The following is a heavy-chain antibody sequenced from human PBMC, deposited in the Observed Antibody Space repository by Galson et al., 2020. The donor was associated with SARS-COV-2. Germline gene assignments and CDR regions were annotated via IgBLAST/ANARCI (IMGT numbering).Heavy chain of an antibody. J-gene: IGHJ4*02. CDR1: GGTFSSYA. Sequence: SVKVSCKASGGTFSSYAISWVRQAPGQGLEWMGGIIPIFGTANYAQKFQGRVTITADESTSTAYMELSSLRSEDTAVYYCARDREFSATPKGGYSYGTGPFDYWGQGTLVTVSS. CDR3: ARDREFSATPKGGYSYGTGPFDY. CDR2: IIPIFGTA. V-gene: IGHV1-69*13. D-gene: IGHD5-18*01.